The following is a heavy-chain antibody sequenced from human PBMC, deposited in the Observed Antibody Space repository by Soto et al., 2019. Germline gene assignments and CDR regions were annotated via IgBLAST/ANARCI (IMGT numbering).Heavy chain of an antibody. CDR3: AILASAREAVPFDY. CDR1: GYSFTIYW. V-gene: IGHV5-51*01. J-gene: IGHJ4*02. Sequence: GESLKISCKGSGYSFTIYWIGWVRQMPGKGLEWMGIIYPGHSDTRYSPSFQGQVTISADKSISTAYLQWSILKASYTAMYYCAILASAREAVPFDYWGQGTRVTVSS. CDR2: IYPGHSDT. D-gene: IGHD1-1*01.